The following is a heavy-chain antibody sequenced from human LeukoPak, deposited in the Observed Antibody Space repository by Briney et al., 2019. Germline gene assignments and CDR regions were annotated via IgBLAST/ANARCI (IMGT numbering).Heavy chain of an antibody. V-gene: IGHV1-69*01. CDR2: IIPIFGTA. D-gene: IGHD3-10*01. J-gene: IGHJ5*02. CDR3: ARGDGELGWFDP. CDR1: GGTFSSYA. Sequence: SVKVSCKASGGTFSSYAISWVRQAPGQGLEWMGGIIPIFGTANYAQKFQGRVTITADESTSTAYMELSSLRSEDSAVYYCARGDGELGWFDPWGQGTLVTVSS.